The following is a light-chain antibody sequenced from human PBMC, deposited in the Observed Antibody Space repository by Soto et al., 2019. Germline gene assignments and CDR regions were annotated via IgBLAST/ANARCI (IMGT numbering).Light chain of an antibody. CDR1: QSISTF. J-gene: IGKJ1*01. Sequence: DIQITQSPSTLSASAGDTVTITCRASQSISTFLAWYQQKTGKAPKLLIYDASTLESGVPSRFSGSGFGTEFSLTISRLQPDDFSSYYCQQYNTLSGTFGQGTKVDIK. CDR3: QQYNTLSGT. CDR2: DAS. V-gene: IGKV1-5*01.